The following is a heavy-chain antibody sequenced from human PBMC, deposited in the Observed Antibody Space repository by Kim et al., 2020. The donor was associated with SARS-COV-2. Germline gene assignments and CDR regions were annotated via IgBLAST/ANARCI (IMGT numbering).Heavy chain of an antibody. Sequence: GGSLRLSCAASGFTFDDYAMHWVRQAPGKGLEWVSGISWNSGSIGYADSVKGRFTISRDNAKNSLYLQMNSLRAEDTAMYYCAKATLAAVAYYYFDYWGHGALVTVSP. D-gene: IGHD6-19*01. CDR1: GFTFDDYA. V-gene: IGHV3-9*01. J-gene: IGHJ4*01. CDR2: ISWNSGSI. CDR3: AKATLAAVAYYYFDY.